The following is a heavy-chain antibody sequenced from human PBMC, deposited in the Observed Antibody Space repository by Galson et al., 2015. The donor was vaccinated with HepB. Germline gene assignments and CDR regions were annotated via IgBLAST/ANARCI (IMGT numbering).Heavy chain of an antibody. Sequence: ALVKPTQTLKLTCTFSGFSLSTSGVGVGWIRQPPGKALEWLALIYWNDDKRYSPSLKSRLTITKDTSKNQVVFTMTNMDPVDTATYYCAHRGGYCSSTSCYDSGWFDPWGQGTLVTVSS. J-gene: IGHJ5*02. CDR1: GFSLSTSGVG. V-gene: IGHV2-5*01. CDR3: AHRGGYCSSTSCYDSGWFDP. D-gene: IGHD2-2*01. CDR2: IYWNDDK.